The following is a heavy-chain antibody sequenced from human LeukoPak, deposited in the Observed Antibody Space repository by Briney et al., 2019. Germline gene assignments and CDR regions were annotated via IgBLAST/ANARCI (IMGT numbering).Heavy chain of an antibody. CDR3: AKYSSGSFDH. J-gene: IGHJ4*02. Sequence: GGSLRLSCAASEFAFSDAWMNWVRQAPGKGLEWVGRIISKTDGGTTDYAAPVKGRFTISRDDSKNTLFLQMSSLKTEDTAVYYCAKYSSGSFDHWGQGTLVTVSS. CDR2: IISKTDGGTT. CDR1: EFAFSDAW. V-gene: IGHV3-15*01. D-gene: IGHD6-19*01.